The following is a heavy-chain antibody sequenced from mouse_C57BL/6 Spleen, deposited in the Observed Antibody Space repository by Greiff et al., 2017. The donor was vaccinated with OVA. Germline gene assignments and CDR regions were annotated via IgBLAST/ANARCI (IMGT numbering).Heavy chain of an antibody. CDR3: ARAGYDGYFDD. V-gene: IGHV1-61*01. CDR1: GYTFTSYW. CDR2: VYPSDSET. D-gene: IGHD2-3*01. J-gene: IGHJ2*01. Sequence: QVQLQQPGAELVRPGSSVKLSCKASGYTFTSYWMDWVKQRPGQGLEWIGNVYPSDSETPYNQKFKDKATLTVDKSSSTAYMQLSSLTSEDAAVYYCARAGYDGYFDDWGKGTTLTVSS.